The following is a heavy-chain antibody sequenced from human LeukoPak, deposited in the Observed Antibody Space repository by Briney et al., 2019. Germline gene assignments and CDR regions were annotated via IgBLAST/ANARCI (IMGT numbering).Heavy chain of an antibody. D-gene: IGHD3-22*01. CDR3: ARDRYYYDSSGFPLHDAFDI. Sequence: SETLSLTCTVSGGSISSYYWSWIRQPPGKGLEWIGYIYYSGSTNYNPSLKGRVTISIDTSKNQFSLKLSSVTAADTAVYYCARDRYYYDSSGFPLHDAFDIWGQGTMVTVSS. CDR1: GGSISSYY. V-gene: IGHV4-59*01. J-gene: IGHJ3*02. CDR2: IYYSGST.